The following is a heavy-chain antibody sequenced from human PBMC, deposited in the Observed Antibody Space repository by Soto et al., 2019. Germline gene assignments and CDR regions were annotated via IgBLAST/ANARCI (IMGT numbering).Heavy chain of an antibody. V-gene: IGHV3-33*06. CDR1: GFSFSIYG. Sequence: GGSLRLSCAASGFSFSIYGMHWVRQAPGKGLEWVAVIWYDGSNKYYADSVKGRFTISRDNSKNTLYLQMNSLRAEDTAVYYCAKSVPYYYDSSGYYYFDYWGQGTLVTVSS. CDR3: AKSVPYYYDSSGYYYFDY. J-gene: IGHJ4*02. CDR2: IWYDGSNK. D-gene: IGHD3-22*01.